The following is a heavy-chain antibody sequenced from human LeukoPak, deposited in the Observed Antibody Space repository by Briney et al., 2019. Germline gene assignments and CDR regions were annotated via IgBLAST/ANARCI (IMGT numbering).Heavy chain of an antibody. CDR3: AKVHLTYYYDSSGYGFQDY. J-gene: IGHJ4*02. D-gene: IGHD3-22*01. CDR1: GFTFSSYA. V-gene: IGHV3-30*18. CDR2: ISYDGSNK. Sequence: GKSLRLSCAASGFTFSSYAMHRVRQAPGKGLEWVAVISYDGSNKFYADSVKGRFTISRDNSKNTLYLQMNSLRAEDTAVYYCAKVHLTYYYDSSGYGFQDYWGQGTLVTVSS.